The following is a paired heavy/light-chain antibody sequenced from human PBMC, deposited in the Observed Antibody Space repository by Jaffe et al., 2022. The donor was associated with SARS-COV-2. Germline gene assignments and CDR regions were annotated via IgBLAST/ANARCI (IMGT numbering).Light chain of an antibody. Sequence: QSALTQPASVSGSPGQSITISCTGTTSDIGRYNYVSWYQQHPGKAPKLMIHDVSNRPSGVSYRFSGSKSGNTASLTISGLQAEDEADYYCSSYTSGDTPWVFGGGTKLTVL. V-gene: IGLV2-14*03. J-gene: IGLJ3*02. CDR3: SSYTSGDTPWV. CDR1: TSDIGRYNY. CDR2: DVS.
Heavy chain of an antibody. CDR2: VFPIVPVFPSGAT. CDR1: GYTLTDYY. D-gene: IGHD2-15*01. V-gene: IGHV1-46*01. CDR3: VREGRGGCSGGSCFSFDY. J-gene: IGHJ4*01. Sequence: QVQLVQSGAEVKKPGASVKVSCKTSGYTLTDYYMHWVRQAPGQGLEWMGAVFPIVPVFPSGATKYAQKFQGRVTMTRDTSTSTVYMEMSSLSSEDTAVYFCVREGRGGCSGGSCFSFDYWGQGTLVTVSS.